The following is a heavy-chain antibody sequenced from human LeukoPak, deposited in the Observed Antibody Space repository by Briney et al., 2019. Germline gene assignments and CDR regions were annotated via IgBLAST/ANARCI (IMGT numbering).Heavy chain of an antibody. Sequence: GASVKVSCKASGYTFTSYYMHWVRQAPGQGLEWMGIINPSGGSTSYAQKFQGRVTMTRDTSTSTFYMELSSLRSEDTAVYYCARPFFGELYFDYWGQGTLVTVSS. CDR3: ARPFFGELYFDY. CDR1: GYTFTSYY. D-gene: IGHD3-10*01. J-gene: IGHJ4*02. V-gene: IGHV1-46*01. CDR2: INPSGGST.